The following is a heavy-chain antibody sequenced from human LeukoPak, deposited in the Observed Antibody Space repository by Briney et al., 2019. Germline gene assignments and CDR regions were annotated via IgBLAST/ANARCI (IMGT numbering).Heavy chain of an antibody. CDR3: ARWAYYYGSGSYYNDIDYYYGMDV. Sequence: ASVKVSCKASGYTFTGYYMHWVRPAPGQGLEWMGRINPNSGGTNYAQKFQGRVTMTRDTSISTAYMEPSRLRSDDTAVYYCARWAYYYGSGSYYNDIDYYYGMDVWGQGTTVTVSS. CDR2: INPNSGGT. J-gene: IGHJ6*02. V-gene: IGHV1-2*06. D-gene: IGHD3-10*01. CDR1: GYTFTGYY.